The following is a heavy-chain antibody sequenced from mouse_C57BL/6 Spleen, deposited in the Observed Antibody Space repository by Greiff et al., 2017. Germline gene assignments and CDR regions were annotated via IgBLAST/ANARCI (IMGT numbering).Heavy chain of an antibody. CDR2: IYPGSGST. V-gene: IGHV1-55*01. J-gene: IGHJ1*03. CDR1: GYTFTSYW. CDR3: ARREAGYGKQYFDV. D-gene: IGHD2-1*01. Sequence: VQLQQPGAELVKPGASVKMFCKASGYTFTSYWITWVKQRPGQGLEWIGDIYPGSGSTNYNEKFKSKATLTVDTSSSTAYMQLSSLTSEDSAVYYCARREAGYGKQYFDVWGTGTTVTVSS.